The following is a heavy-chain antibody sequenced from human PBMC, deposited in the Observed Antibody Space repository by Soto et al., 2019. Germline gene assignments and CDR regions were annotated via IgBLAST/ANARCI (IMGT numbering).Heavy chain of an antibody. CDR3: ASHGNGGFDY. V-gene: IGHV4-39*01. CDR1: GGSISSSSYY. J-gene: IGHJ4*02. D-gene: IGHD1-1*01. Sequence: QLQLQESGPGLVKPSETLSLTCTVSGGSISSSSYYWGWIRQPPGKGLEWIGSIYYSGSTYSNPSLMSRVNISVDTSKNQFSLKLSSVTAAVTAVYYCASHGNGGFDYWGQGTLVTVSS. CDR2: IYYSGST.